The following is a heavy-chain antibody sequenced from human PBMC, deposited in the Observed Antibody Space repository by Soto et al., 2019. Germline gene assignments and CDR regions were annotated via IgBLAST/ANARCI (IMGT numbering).Heavy chain of an antibody. D-gene: IGHD1-1*01. CDR3: ARDHGGTTFYWFYP. CDR1: GGSISSYY. CDR2: IYYSGST. Sequence: SETLSLTCTVSGGSISSYYWSWIRQPPGKGLEWIGYIYYSGSTNYNPSLKSRVTISVDTSKNQFSLKLSSVTAADTAVYYCARDHGGTTFYWFYPWGQGTLVTVSS. V-gene: IGHV4-59*01. J-gene: IGHJ5*02.